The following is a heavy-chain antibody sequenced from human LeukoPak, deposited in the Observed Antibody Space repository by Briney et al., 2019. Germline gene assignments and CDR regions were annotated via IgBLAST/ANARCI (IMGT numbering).Heavy chain of an antibody. D-gene: IGHD3-22*01. V-gene: IGHV3-48*01. CDR2: ISSSSSTI. CDR1: GFIFSSYS. Sequence: PGGSLRLSCAASGFIFSSYSMNWVRQAPGKGLEWLSFISSSSSTIYYADSVKGRFTISRDNAKNSLYLQMNSLRAEDTAVYYCARELYDSSGFQVYYYYYMDVWGKGTTVTVSS. J-gene: IGHJ6*03. CDR3: ARELYDSSGFQVYYYYYMDV.